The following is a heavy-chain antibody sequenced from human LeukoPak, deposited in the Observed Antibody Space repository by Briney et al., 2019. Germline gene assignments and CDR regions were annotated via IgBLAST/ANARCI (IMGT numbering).Heavy chain of an antibody. D-gene: IGHD3-3*01. CDR3: VRGVAHYDFWSGYSVRYYYYMDV. V-gene: IGHV4-34*01. CDR1: GGSFSGYY. Sequence: SETLSLTCAVYGGSFSGYYWSWIRQPPGKGLEWIGEINHSGSTNYNPSLKSRVTISVDTSKNQFSLKLSSVAAADTAECYCVRGVAHYDFWSGYSVRYYYYMDVWGKGTTVTVSS. J-gene: IGHJ6*03. CDR2: INHSGST.